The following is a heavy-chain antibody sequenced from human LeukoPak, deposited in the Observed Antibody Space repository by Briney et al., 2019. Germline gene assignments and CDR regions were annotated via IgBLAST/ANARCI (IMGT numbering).Heavy chain of an antibody. CDR2: ISLTGSTT. CDR1: GFSFSGHW. V-gene: IGHV3-74*01. J-gene: IGHJ4*02. Sequence: GGSLRLSCTASGFSFSGHWMHWARQLPGKGLVWVSRISLTGSTTSYADSVKGRFTVSRDNAKNTLYLQVNNLRAEDTAVYYCARGPNSNWSGLDFWGQGTLLTVSS. D-gene: IGHD6-6*01. CDR3: ARGPNSNWSGLDF.